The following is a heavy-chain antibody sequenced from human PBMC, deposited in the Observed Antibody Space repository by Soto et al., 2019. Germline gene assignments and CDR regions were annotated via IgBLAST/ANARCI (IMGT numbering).Heavy chain of an antibody. Sequence: QLQLQESGPGLVKPSETLSLTCTVSGGSISSSSYYWGWIRQPPGKGLEWIGSIYYSGSTYYNPSLQSRVTIAVDTSNSLFSLKLSSVAAADTAVYYCASSTFITFWGVIGKFDYLGQGTLVTVSS. J-gene: IGHJ4*02. CDR2: IYYSGST. CDR1: GGSISSSSYY. V-gene: IGHV4-39*01. CDR3: ASSTFITFWGVIGKFDY. D-gene: IGHD3-16*02.